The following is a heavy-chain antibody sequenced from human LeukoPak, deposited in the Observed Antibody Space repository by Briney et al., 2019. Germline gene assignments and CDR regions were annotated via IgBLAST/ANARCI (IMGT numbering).Heavy chain of an antibody. V-gene: IGHV3-23*01. CDR2: ISGSGGST. D-gene: IGHD3-22*01. Sequence: PGRSLRLSCAASGFTFSSYAMSWVRQAPGKGLEWVSAISGSGGSTYYADSVKGRFTISRDNSKNTLYLQMNSLRAEDTAVYYCAKSRANSGYEGYFQHWGQGTLVTVSS. CDR1: GFTFSSYA. CDR3: AKSRANSGYEGYFQH. J-gene: IGHJ1*01.